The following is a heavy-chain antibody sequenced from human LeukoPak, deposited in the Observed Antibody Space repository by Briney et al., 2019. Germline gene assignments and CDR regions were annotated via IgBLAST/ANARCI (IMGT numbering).Heavy chain of an antibody. Sequence: GRSLRLSCAASGFTFSSYGMHWVRQAPGKGLEWVSGISWNSGSIGYADSVKGRFTISRDNAKNSLYLQMNSLRAEDTALYYCAKDSSGYSFRALDYWGQGTLVTVSS. CDR3: AKDSSGYSFRALDY. J-gene: IGHJ4*02. D-gene: IGHD3-22*01. CDR2: ISWNSGSI. CDR1: GFTFSSYG. V-gene: IGHV3-9*01.